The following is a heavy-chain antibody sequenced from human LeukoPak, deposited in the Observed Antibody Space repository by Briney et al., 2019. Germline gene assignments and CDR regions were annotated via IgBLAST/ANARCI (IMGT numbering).Heavy chain of an antibody. D-gene: IGHD1-14*01. CDR2: IIPIFGTA. V-gene: IGHV1-69*05. J-gene: IGHJ5*02. CDR1: GGTFSSYA. CDR3: ARAGTGTTRGNWFDP. Sequence: GASVKVSCKASGGTFSSYAISWVRQAPGQGLEWMGGIIPIFGTANYAQKFQGRVTITTDESTSTAYMELRSLRSDDTAVYYCARAGTGTTRGNWFDPWGQGTLVTVSS.